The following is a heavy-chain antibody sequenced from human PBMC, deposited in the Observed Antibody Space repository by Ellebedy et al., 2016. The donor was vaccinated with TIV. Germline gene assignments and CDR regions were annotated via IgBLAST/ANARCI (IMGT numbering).Heavy chain of an antibody. J-gene: IGHJ4*02. D-gene: IGHD3-22*01. CDR1: VGTFSSYA. CDR3: ARDLYYDSSGYYSRHDY. CDR2: IIPILGIA. V-gene: IGHV1-69*04. Sequence: AASVKVSCKASVGTFSSYAISWVRQAPGQGLEWMGRIIPILGIANYAQKFQGRVTITADKSTSTAYMELSSLRSEDTAVYYCARDLYYDSSGYYSRHDYWGQGTLVTVSS.